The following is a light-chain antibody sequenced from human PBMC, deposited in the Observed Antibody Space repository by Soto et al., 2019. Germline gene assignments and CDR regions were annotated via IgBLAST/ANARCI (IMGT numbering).Light chain of an antibody. J-gene: IGLJ1*01. CDR3: SSYTSSTTDV. CDR2: DVS. Sequence: SVLTQPASLSGSPGQSITISCTGTSRYVGRYNFVSWYQQHPGKAPKLMIYDVSNRPSGVFNRFSGSKSDNTASLTISGLQAEDEADYYCSSYTSSTTDVFGTGTKVTVL. V-gene: IGLV2-14*01. CDR1: SRYVGRYNF.